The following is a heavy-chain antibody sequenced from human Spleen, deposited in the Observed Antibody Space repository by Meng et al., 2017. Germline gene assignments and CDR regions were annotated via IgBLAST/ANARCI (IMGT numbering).Heavy chain of an antibody. D-gene: IGHD1-26*01. CDR2: IYHSGST. CDR3: ARVGWTVGAKVDY. V-gene: IGHV4-38-2*02. J-gene: IGHJ4*02. Sequence: GSLRLSCTVSGYSISSGYYWGWIRQPPGKGLEWIGSIYHSGSTYYNPSLKSRVTISVDTSKNQFSLKLSSVTAADTAVYYCARVGWTVGAKVDYWGQGTLATFPS. CDR1: GYSISSGYY.